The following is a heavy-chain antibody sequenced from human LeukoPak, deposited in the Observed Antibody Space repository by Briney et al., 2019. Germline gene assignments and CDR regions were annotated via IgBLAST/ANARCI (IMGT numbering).Heavy chain of an antibody. J-gene: IGHJ4*02. V-gene: IGHV3-7*01. Sequence: GGSLRLSCAASGFTFSSYWLSWVRQPPGKGLEWVANIQQDGSEKNYVDSVKGRFTISRDNSKNTVYLQRNSLRAEDTAIYYCAKDSSAYSGSYYDYWGQGTLVTVSS. CDR2: IQQDGSEK. CDR1: GFTFSSYW. CDR3: AKDSSAYSGSYYDY. D-gene: IGHD1-26*01.